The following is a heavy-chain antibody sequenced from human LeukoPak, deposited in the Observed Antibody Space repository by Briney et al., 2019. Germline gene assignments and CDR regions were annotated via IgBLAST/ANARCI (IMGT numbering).Heavy chain of an antibody. CDR2: SYYSGST. Sequence: SETLSLTCTVSGGSISSGGYYWSWIRQHPGKGLEWIGYSYYSGSTNYNPSLKSRVTISVDTSKNQFSLNLNSVTAADTAVCYCARGYYDGSGYYPYWGQGTLVTVSS. V-gene: IGHV4-31*03. CDR3: ARGYYDGSGYYPY. D-gene: IGHD3-22*01. CDR1: GGSISSGGYY. J-gene: IGHJ4*02.